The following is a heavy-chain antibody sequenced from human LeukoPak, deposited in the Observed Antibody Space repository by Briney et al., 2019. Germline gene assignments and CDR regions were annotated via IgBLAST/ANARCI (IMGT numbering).Heavy chain of an antibody. CDR2: MNPNNGDT. CDR1: GYTFTIYD. D-gene: IGHD3-3*01. Sequence: ASVKVSCKASGYTFTIYDINWVRQAPGQGLEWVGWMNPNNGDTVYAQKFQGRVTMTRDTSTGTSYMELNSLRSEDTAVYYCARGAIFGVTPRGYGMDVWGQGTTVTVSS. J-gene: IGHJ6*02. V-gene: IGHV1-8*01. CDR3: ARGAIFGVTPRGYGMDV.